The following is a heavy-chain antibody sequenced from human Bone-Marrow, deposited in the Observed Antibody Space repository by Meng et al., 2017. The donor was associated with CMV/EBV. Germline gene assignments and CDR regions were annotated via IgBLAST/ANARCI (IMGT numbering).Heavy chain of an antibody. CDR1: GGSISSYY. V-gene: IGHV4-59*01. D-gene: IGHD3-3*01. CDR3: ARVTIFGVIGWFDP. CDR2: IYYSGST. J-gene: IGHJ5*02. Sequence: SEPLSLTCTVSGGSISSYYWSWIRQPPGKGLEWIGYIYYSGSTNYNPSLKSRVTISVDTSKNQFSLKLSSVTAADTAVYYCARVTIFGVIGWFDPWGQGTLVTVSS.